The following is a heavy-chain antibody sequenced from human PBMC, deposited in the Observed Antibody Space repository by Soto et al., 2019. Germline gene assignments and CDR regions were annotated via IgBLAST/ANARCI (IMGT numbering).Heavy chain of an antibody. CDR3: ARDGRGYYYDSSGYCYRDIEYAY. Sequence: VASVKVSCKASGCTFSSYAISWVRQAPGQVLEWMGGIIPIFGTANYAQKLQGRVTITADESTSTAYMELSSLRSEDTAVYYCARDGRGYYYDSSGYCYRDIEYAYWGQGTLVTVSS. CDR1: GCTFSSYA. V-gene: IGHV1-69*13. D-gene: IGHD3-22*01. CDR2: IIPIFGTA. J-gene: IGHJ4*02.